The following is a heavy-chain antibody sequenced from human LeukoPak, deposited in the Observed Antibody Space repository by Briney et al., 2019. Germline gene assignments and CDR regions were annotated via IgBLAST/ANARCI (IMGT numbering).Heavy chain of an antibody. Sequence: PGESLKISCKGSGYSFTSYWIGWVRQMPGKGLEGMGIIYPGDSDTRYSPSFQGQVTISADKSISTAYLQWSSLKASDTAMYYCARSSYDFWSGYLYYFDYWGQGTLVTVSS. CDR2: IYPGDSDT. V-gene: IGHV5-51*01. J-gene: IGHJ4*02. D-gene: IGHD3-3*01. CDR1: GYSFTSYW. CDR3: ARSSYDFWSGYLYYFDY.